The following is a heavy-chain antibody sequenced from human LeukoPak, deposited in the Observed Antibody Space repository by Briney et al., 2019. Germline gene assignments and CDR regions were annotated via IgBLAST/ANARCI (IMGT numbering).Heavy chain of an antibody. V-gene: IGHV3-21*01. Sequence: GGSLRLYCVASGFSFSTYTMNWVRQAPGKGLEWVSSISRSISYIHYADSVKGRFTISRDNTKNSLYLQMNSLRAEDTAVYYCARDPGSPIYYPDYWGQGTLVTVSS. D-gene: IGHD3-3*01. CDR3: ARDPGSPIYYPDY. CDR1: GFSFSTYT. CDR2: ISRSISYI. J-gene: IGHJ4*02.